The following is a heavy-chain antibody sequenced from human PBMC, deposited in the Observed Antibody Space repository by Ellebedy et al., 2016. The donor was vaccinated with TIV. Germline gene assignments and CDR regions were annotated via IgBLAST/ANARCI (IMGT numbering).Heavy chain of an antibody. V-gene: IGHV3-21*01. CDR2: ISSSSSYI. Sequence: PGGSLRLSCAASGFTFSSYSMNWVRQAPGKGLEWVSSISSSSSYIYYADSVKGRFTISRDNAKNSLYLQMNSLRAEDTAVYYCARDLNTAVAGTTGDYGMDVWGQGTTVTVSS. CDR1: GFTFSSYS. CDR3: ARDLNTAVAGTTGDYGMDV. J-gene: IGHJ6*02. D-gene: IGHD6-19*01.